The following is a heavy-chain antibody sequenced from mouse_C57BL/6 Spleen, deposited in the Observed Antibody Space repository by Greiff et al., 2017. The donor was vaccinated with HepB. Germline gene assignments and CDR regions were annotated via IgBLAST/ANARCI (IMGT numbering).Heavy chain of an antibody. J-gene: IGHJ3*01. V-gene: IGHV1-15*01. CDR1: GYTFTDYE. Sequence: VKLMESGAELVRPGASVTLSCKASGYTFTDYEMHWVKQTPVHGLEWIGAIDPETGGTAYNQKFKGKAILTADKSSSTAYMELRSLTSEDSAVYYCTRGSSYWFAYWGQGTLVTVSA. D-gene: IGHD1-1*01. CDR3: TRGSSYWFAY. CDR2: IDPETGGT.